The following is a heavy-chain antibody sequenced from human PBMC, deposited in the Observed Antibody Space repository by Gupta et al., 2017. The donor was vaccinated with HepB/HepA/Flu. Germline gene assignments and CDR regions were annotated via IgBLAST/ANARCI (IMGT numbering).Heavy chain of an antibody. J-gene: IGHJ3*02. CDR2: ISSTSDSL. CDR3: VRSTYHDFWSGSLPGAFDI. CDR1: GFSFSSFN. D-gene: IGHD3-3*01. Sequence: EVQLVESGGTLVQPGGSLRVSWASSGFSFSSFNMNWVRQAPGKGLEWLSYISSTSDSLYYADSVKGRFSISRDNAKNSLYLQMNSLRDEDTAVYYCVRSTYHDFWSGSLPGAFDIWGRGTMVTVSS. V-gene: IGHV3-48*02.